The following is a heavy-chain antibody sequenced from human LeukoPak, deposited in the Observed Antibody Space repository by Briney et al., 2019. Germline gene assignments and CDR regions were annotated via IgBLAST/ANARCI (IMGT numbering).Heavy chain of an antibody. CDR3: AREDYDSRVFDY. J-gene: IGHJ4*02. V-gene: IGHV4-61*02. CDR2: IYSSGST. CDR1: GGSIRFGTYY. D-gene: IGHD3-22*01. Sequence: SETLSLTCTVSGGSIRFGTYYWSWIRQPAGKGLEWIGRIYSSGSTNYNPSLKSRVTISVDTSKNQFSLKLSSVTAADTVVYYCAREDYDSRVFDYWGQGTLVTVSS.